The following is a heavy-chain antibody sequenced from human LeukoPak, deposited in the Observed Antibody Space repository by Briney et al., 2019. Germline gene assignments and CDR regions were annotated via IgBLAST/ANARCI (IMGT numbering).Heavy chain of an antibody. CDR1: GYTFTIYY. V-gene: IGHV1-18*04. D-gene: IGHD3-10*01. CDR3: ARDEGPGVPYSYYGMDV. Sequence: GASVKVSCKASGYTFTIYYIHWVRQAPGQGLEWMGWISAYNGNTNYAQKLQGRVTMTTDTSTSTAYMELRSLRSDDTAVYYCARDEGPGVPYSYYGMDVWGQGTTVTVSS. J-gene: IGHJ6*02. CDR2: ISAYNGNT.